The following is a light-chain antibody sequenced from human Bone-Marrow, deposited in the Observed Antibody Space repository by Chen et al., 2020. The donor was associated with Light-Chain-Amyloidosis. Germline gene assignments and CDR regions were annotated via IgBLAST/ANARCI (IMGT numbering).Light chain of an antibody. J-gene: IGLJ3*02. CDR3: QSYQGSSQGV. V-gene: IGLV6-57*01. CDR2: EDD. Sequence: NFMLTQPHSVSESPGKTVIISCTRSSGSIATNYVQWYQQRPGSSPTTVIYEDDQRPSGVPDRFSGSIDRSSNSASLTIAGLKTGGEDDYYCQSYQGSSQGVFGGGTKLTVL. CDR1: SGSIATNY.